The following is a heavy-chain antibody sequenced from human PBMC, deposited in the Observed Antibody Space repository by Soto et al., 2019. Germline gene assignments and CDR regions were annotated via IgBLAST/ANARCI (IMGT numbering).Heavy chain of an antibody. CDR2: IYHTGST. CDR1: GGSISTVGHY. V-gene: IGHV4-31*03. D-gene: IGHD3-22*01. J-gene: IGHJ4*02. CDR3: ARLGGYVSVGYYYLWDS. Sequence: QVQLQESGPKLVKPSQTLSLTCSVSGGSISTVGHYWTWIRQPPGKGLEWIGSIYHTGSTYYSKSLRSRLTMSVDTSKSQFSLRLSSVTAADTAVYYCARLGGYVSVGYYYLWDSWGQGTLVTVSS.